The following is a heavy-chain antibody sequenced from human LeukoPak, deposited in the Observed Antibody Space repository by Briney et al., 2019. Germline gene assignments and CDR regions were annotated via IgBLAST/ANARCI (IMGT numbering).Heavy chain of an antibody. D-gene: IGHD1-26*01. CDR2: ISSSNSYI. CDR1: GFTFSSYS. J-gene: IGHJ4*02. CDR3: AATGDYSAWDLLDY. Sequence: GGSLRLSCAASGFTFSSYSMNWVRQAPGKGLEWVSSISSSNSYIYYADSVKGRFTISRDNAKNSLYLQMTSLRAEDTAVYYCAATGDYSAWDLLDYWGQGTLVTVSS. V-gene: IGHV3-21*01.